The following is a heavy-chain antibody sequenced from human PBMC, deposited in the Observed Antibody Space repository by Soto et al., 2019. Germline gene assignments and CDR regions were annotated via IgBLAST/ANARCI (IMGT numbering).Heavy chain of an antibody. J-gene: IGHJ4*02. CDR1: GFTFSSYA. CDR3: ATDGFGELSD. Sequence: GGSLRLSCAVSGFTFSSYAMSWVRQGPGKGLEWVSAVSGSGGSTYYADSVQVRFSVSRYNYKNSLYLHMNSVRDEDTAVYDCATDGFGELSDWGQGTLVTVSS. D-gene: IGHD3-10*01. CDR2: VSGSGGST. V-gene: IGHV3-23*01.